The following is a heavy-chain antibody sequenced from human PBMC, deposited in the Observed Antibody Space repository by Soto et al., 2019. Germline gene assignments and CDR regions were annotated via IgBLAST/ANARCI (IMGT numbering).Heavy chain of an antibody. J-gene: IGHJ6*03. CDR2: IYYSGST. D-gene: IGHD2-21*02. CDR3: ARVVVTAIHYCYYMDV. V-gene: IGHV4-59*01. CDR1: GGSISSYY. Sequence: SETLSLTCTVSGGSISSYYWSWIRQPPGKGLEWIGYIYYSGSTNYNPSLKSRVTISVDTSKNQFSLKLSSVTAADTAVYYCARVVVTAIHYCYYMDVWGKGTTVTVSS.